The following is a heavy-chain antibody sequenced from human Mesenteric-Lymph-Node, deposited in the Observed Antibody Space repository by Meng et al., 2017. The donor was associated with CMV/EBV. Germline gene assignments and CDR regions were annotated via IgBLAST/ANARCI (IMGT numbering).Heavy chain of an antibody. CDR2: IYYSGTT. D-gene: IGHD4-23*01. Sequence: SETLSLTCTVSGGSISTSTYYWGWIRQPPGKGLEWIGSIYYSGTTYYNPSLKSRVTISVDTSKNQFSLKLSSVTAADTAVYYCARPLYGGNSRWGLDSFDYWGQGTLVTVSS. J-gene: IGHJ4*02. CDR3: ARPLYGGNSRWGLDSFDY. V-gene: IGHV4-39*07. CDR1: GGSISTSTYY.